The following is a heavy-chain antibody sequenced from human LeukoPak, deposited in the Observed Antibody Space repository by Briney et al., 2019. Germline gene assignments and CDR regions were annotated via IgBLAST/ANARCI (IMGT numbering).Heavy chain of an antibody. J-gene: IGHJ4*02. D-gene: IGHD2-8*01. CDR2: ISGSGGST. Sequence: GGSLRLSCAASGFTFSNYAMSWVRQAPGKGLEWVSAISGSGGSTYYADSVKGRFTISRDNSKNTLYLQMNSLRAEDTAVYYCAKDGVPSRYFGRNYFDYWGQGTLVTVSS. CDR1: GFTFSNYA. V-gene: IGHV3-23*01. CDR3: AKDGVPSRYFGRNYFDY.